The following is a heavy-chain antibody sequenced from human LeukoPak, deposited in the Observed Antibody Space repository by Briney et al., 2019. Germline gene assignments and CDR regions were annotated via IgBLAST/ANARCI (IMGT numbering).Heavy chain of an antibody. D-gene: IGHD3-10*01. V-gene: IGHV1-69*02. CDR1: GGTFSSYT. CDR2: IIPILGIA. Sequence: GASVKVPCKXSGGTFSSYTISWVRQAPRQGLEWMGRIIPILGIANYAQKFQGRVTITADKSTSTAYMELSSLRSEDTAVYYCATVDDLEFRYYFDYWGQGTLVTVSS. CDR3: ATVDDLEFRYYFDY. J-gene: IGHJ4*02.